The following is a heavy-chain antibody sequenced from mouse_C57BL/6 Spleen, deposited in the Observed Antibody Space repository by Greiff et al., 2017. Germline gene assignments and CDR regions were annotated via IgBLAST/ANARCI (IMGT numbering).Heavy chain of an antibody. CDR2: IYPRDGST. Sequence: VQLQQSGPELVKPGASVKLSCKASGYTFTSYDINWVKQRPGQGLEWIGLIYPRDGSTKYNEKFKGKATLTADTSSSTAYMELHSLTSEDSAVYFCARPSYPSRRGYSMDYWGQGTSVTVSS. J-gene: IGHJ4*01. V-gene: IGHV1-85*01. CDR3: ARPSYPSRRGYSMDY. CDR1: GYTFTSYD. D-gene: IGHD2-10*01.